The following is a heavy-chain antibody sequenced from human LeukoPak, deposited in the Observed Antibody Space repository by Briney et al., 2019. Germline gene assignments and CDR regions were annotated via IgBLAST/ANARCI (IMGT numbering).Heavy chain of an antibody. Sequence: GGSLRLSCAASGFTFSSYGMRWVRQAPGKGLEWVAFIRYDGSNKYYADSVKGRFTISRDNSKNTLYLQMNSLRAEDTAVYYCAIMKKGGATRPYYFDYWGQGTLVTVSS. CDR2: IRYDGSNK. D-gene: IGHD1-26*01. CDR1: GFTFSSYG. V-gene: IGHV3-30*02. CDR3: AIMKKGGATRPYYFDY. J-gene: IGHJ4*02.